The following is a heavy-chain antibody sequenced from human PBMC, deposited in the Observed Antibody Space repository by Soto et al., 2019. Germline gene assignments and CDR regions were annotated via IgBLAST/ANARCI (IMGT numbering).Heavy chain of an antibody. CDR3: ARDLAAAGPFDC. J-gene: IGHJ4*02. V-gene: IGHV1-18*01. Sequence: QVQLVQSGAEVKKPGASVKVSCKASGYTFTNYAFSWVRQAPGQGLEWMGWISAYNGNTNYPQKHQGRATMTTDTSTSTAYMELRSLRSDDTAVYYCARDLAAAGPFDCWGQGTLVTVSS. CDR1: GYTFTNYA. D-gene: IGHD6-13*01. CDR2: ISAYNGNT.